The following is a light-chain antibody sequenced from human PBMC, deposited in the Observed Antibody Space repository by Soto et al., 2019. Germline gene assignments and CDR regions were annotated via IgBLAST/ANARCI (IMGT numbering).Light chain of an antibody. CDR3: QQYNNWPS. CDR2: KAS. V-gene: IGKV1-5*03. Sequence: DIQMTQSPSTLSASVGDRVTITFRASQSISSWLAWYQQKPGKAPKLLIYKASSLESGVPSRFSGSGSGTEFTLTISSLQPDDFAVYYCQQYNNWPSFGQGTRLEI. CDR1: QSISSW. J-gene: IGKJ5*01.